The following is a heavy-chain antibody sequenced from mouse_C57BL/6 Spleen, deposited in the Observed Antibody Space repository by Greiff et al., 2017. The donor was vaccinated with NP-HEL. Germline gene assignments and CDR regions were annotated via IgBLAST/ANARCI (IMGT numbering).Heavy chain of an antibody. CDR1: GYTFTSYG. Sequence: QVHVKQSGAELARPGASVKLSCKASGYTFTSYGISWVKQRTGQGLEWIGEIYPRSGNTYYNEKFKGKATLTADKSSSTAYMELRSLTSEDSAVYFCARRLLRYAMDYWGQGTSVTVSS. CDR3: ARRLLRYAMDY. J-gene: IGHJ4*01. V-gene: IGHV1-81*01. CDR2: IYPRSGNT. D-gene: IGHD1-1*01.